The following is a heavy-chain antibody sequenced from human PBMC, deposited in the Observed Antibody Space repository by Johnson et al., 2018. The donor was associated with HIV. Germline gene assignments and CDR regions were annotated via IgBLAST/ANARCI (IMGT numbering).Heavy chain of an antibody. V-gene: IGHV3-30*03. CDR2: ISHDGSHK. CDR3: AGDRAIVVAYDAFDI. CDR1: GFTVSSNY. J-gene: IGHJ3*02. Sequence: QVQLVESGGGLVQPGGSLRLSCAASGFTVSSNYMSWVRQAPGKGLEWVAVISHDGSHKYYADSVKGRFSLSRDISKNMLYLQMHSLRPEDTAVYYCAGDRAIVVAYDAFDIWGQGTMVTVSS. D-gene: IGHD3-22*01.